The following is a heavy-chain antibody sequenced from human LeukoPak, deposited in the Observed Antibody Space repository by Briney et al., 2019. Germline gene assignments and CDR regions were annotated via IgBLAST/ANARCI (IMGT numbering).Heavy chain of an antibody. CDR2: MYTSGIT. Sequence: SETLSLTCTVSGGSISSYSWSWIRQPAGKGLEWIGHMYTSGITNYNPSLKSRVTMSVDTSKKQFSLNLSSVTAADTAVYYCASRDANTAAAFDIWGQGTMLTVSS. V-gene: IGHV4-4*07. D-gene: IGHD2-21*02. CDR1: GGSISSYS. J-gene: IGHJ3*02. CDR3: ASRDANTAAAFDI.